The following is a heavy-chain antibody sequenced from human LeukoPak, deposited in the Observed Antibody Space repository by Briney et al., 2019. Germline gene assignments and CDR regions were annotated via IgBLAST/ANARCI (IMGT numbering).Heavy chain of an antibody. D-gene: IGHD6-6*01. Sequence: PGGSLRLSCAASGFTFSSYSMNWVRQAPGKGLEWVSSISSSSSYIYYADSVKGRFTISRDNAKNSLYLQMNSLRAEDTAVYYCAREVPGSSSSPFFDYWGQGTLVTVSS. J-gene: IGHJ4*02. V-gene: IGHV3-21*01. CDR2: ISSSSSYI. CDR1: GFTFSSYS. CDR3: AREVPGSSSSPFFDY.